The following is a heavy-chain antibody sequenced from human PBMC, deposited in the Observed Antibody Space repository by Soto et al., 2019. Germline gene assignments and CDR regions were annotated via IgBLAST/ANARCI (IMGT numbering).Heavy chain of an antibody. D-gene: IGHD3-10*01. CDR1: GGSISSSSYY. J-gene: IGHJ5*02. CDR3: ARIALIRGSLDWLDP. CDR2: IYYTGNT. V-gene: IGHV4-39*01. Sequence: NPSETLSLTCTVSGGSISSSSYYWGWFRQPPGKGLEWIGSIYYTGNTYYNTSLKSPVTISLDTSKNQFSLKLNSVTAADTAVYYCARIALIRGSLDWLDPWGQGTLVTVPQ.